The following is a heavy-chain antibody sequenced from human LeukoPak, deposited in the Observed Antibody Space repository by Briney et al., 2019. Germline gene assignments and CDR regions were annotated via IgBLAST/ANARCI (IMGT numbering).Heavy chain of an antibody. CDR2: IYHSGST. Sequence: PSETLSLTCTVSGYSISSGYYWGWIRQPPGKGLEWIGSIYHSGSTYYNPSLKSRVTISVDTSKNQFSLKLSSVTAADTAVYYCARESPDPLSGWYANWFDPWGQGTLVTVSS. V-gene: IGHV4-38-2*02. CDR3: ARESPDPLSGWYANWFDP. CDR1: GYSISSGYY. J-gene: IGHJ5*02. D-gene: IGHD6-19*01.